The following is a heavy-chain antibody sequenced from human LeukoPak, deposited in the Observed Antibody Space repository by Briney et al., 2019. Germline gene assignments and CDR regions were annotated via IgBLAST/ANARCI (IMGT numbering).Heavy chain of an antibody. CDR3: ARGHLRVTTHFDY. CDR1: GGSISSSNW. CDR2: IYHSGST. D-gene: IGHD4-17*01. J-gene: IGHJ4*02. Sequence: SETLSLTCAVSGGSISSSNWWSWVRQPPGKGLEWIGEIYHSGSTNYNPSLKSRVTISVDKSKNQFSLKLSSVTAADTAVYYCARGHLRVTTHFDYWGQGTLVTVSS. V-gene: IGHV4-4*02.